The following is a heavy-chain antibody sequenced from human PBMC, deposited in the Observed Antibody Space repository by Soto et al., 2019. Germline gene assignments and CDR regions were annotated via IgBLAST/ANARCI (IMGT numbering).Heavy chain of an antibody. D-gene: IGHD6-25*01. J-gene: IGHJ5*02. CDR1: GGSISSSNW. Sequence: SSETLSLTCAVSGGSISSSNWWSWVRQPPGKGLEWIGEIYHSGSTNYNPSLKSRVTISVDKSKNQFSLKLSSVTAADTAVYYCARLYSSGSSSLNWFDPWGQGTLVTVSS. V-gene: IGHV4-4*02. CDR2: IYHSGST. CDR3: ARLYSSGSSSLNWFDP.